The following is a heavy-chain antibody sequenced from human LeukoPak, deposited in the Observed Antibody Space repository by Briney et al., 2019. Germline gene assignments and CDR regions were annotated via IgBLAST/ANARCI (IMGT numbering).Heavy chain of an antibody. D-gene: IGHD6-19*01. CDR2: IKQDGSEK. V-gene: IGHV3-7*01. CDR1: GFTFSNYW. Sequence: PGGSLRLSCAASGFTFSNYWMSWVRQAPGKGLEWVANIKQDGSEKHYVDSVKGRFTISRDNAKNSLYLQMNSLRAEDTAVNYCARDPEEWLVPMDYWGQGTLVTVSS. CDR3: ARDPEEWLVPMDY. J-gene: IGHJ4*02.